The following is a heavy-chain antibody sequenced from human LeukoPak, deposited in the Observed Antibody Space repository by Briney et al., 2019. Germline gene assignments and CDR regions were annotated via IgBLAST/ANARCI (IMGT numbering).Heavy chain of an antibody. Sequence: SQTLSLTCAISGDSVSSNSAAWNRIRQSPSRGLEWLGRTYYRSKWFNDYAVSVKSRITINPDTSKNQFSLQLNSVTAADTAVYYCARGQGYSSGWYLYWGQGTLVTVSS. CDR2: TYYRSKWFN. D-gene: IGHD6-19*01. CDR3: ARGQGYSSGWYLY. J-gene: IGHJ4*02. CDR1: GDSVSSNSAA. V-gene: IGHV6-1*01.